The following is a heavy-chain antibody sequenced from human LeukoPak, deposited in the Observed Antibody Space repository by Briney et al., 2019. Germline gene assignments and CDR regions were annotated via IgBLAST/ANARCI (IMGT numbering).Heavy chain of an antibody. J-gene: IGHJ4*02. V-gene: IGHV4-39*07. D-gene: IGHD3-10*01. CDR2: IYYSGST. Sequence: SETLSLTCTVSGGSISSSSYYWGWIRQPPGKGLEWIGSIYYSGSTYYNPSLKSRVTISVDTSKNQFSLKLRSVTAADTAVYYCATMVRGVIINYWGQGTLVTVSS. CDR3: ATMVRGVIINY. CDR1: GGSISSSSYY.